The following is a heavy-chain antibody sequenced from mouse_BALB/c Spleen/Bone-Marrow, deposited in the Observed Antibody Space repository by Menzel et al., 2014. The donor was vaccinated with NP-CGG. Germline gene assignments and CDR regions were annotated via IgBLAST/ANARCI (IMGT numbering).Heavy chain of an antibody. CDR1: GFSLTSYG. V-gene: IGHV2-2*02. J-gene: IGHJ2*01. D-gene: IGHD2-1*01. CDR2: IWSGGST. Sequence: VQLQQSGPGLVQPSQRLSITCTVSGFSLTSYGVHWVRQSPGKGLEWLGVIWSGGSTDYSAAFISRLSISKDNSKSQVFFKMNSLQANDTAIYYCARNLRGNYGFDYWGQGTTLTVSS. CDR3: ARNLRGNYGFDY.